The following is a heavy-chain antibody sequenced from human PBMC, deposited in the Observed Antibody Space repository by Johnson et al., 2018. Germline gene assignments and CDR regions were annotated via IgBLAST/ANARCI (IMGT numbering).Heavy chain of an antibody. CDR1: GFTFSDHA. CDR3: VRDLGGGGGDSRHGMDV. J-gene: IGHJ6*02. D-gene: IGHD5-12*01. V-gene: IGHV3-9*01. CDR2: ISWNSDSR. Sequence: EVQLVETGGGLVQPGMSLRLSCSASGFTFSDHAMHWVRQVPWKGLEWVSTISWNSDSRAYGDSVRGRFVISRDNAMRSGFLQMDSLRVEDTALYYCVRDLGGGGGDSRHGMDVWGQGTTVTVSS.